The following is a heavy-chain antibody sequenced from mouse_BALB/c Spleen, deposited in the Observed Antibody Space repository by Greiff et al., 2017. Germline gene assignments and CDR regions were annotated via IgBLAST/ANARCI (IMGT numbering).Heavy chain of an antibody. CDR3: ARVGSTMITTGLAY. V-gene: IGHV2-9*02. CDR2: IWAGGST. J-gene: IGHJ3*01. Sequence: VKLMESGPGLVAPSQSLSITCTVSGFSLTSYGVHWVRQPPGKGLEWLGVIWAGGSTNYNSALMSRLSISKDNSKSQVFLKMNSLQTDDTAMYYCARVGSTMITTGLAYWGQGTLVTVSA. D-gene: IGHD2-4*01. CDR1: GFSLTSYG.